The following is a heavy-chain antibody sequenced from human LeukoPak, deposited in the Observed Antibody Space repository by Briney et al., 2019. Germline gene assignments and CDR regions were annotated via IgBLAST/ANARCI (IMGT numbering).Heavy chain of an antibody. D-gene: IGHD2-2*01. CDR3: ARADYCSSTSCPPHYFDY. CDR1: GYTFTSNY. V-gene: IGHV1-46*01. Sequence: ASVKVSCKAFGYTFTSNYMHWVRQAPGQGPEWMGVISPSGGSTTYAQKFQGRVTMTTDTSTSTAYMELRSLRSDDTAVYYCARADYCSSTSCPPHYFDYWGQGTLVTVSS. CDR2: ISPSGGST. J-gene: IGHJ4*02.